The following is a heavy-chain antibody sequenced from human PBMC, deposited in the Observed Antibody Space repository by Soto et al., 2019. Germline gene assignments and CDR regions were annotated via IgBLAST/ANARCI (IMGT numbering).Heavy chain of an antibody. CDR2: VAYDGSKT. CDR1: GFTFSSNG. D-gene: IGHD3-22*01. V-gene: IGHV3-30*03. Sequence: QVQLVESGGGVVQPGRSLRLTCAASGFTFSSNGMHWVRQAPGKGLEWVALVAYDGSKTYYGDSVRGRFTISRDNSKNTLYLQMNSLRAEDTAVYYCARCVGGSMYDNSGKYDSWGQGTLVTVSS. J-gene: IGHJ5*01. CDR3: ARCVGGSMYDNSGKYDS.